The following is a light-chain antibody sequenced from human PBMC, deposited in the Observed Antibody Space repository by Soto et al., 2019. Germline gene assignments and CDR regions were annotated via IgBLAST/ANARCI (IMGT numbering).Light chain of an antibody. CDR1: SSNIGNNH. J-gene: IGLJ3*02. V-gene: IGLV1-51*01. CDR3: GTWDSSLSARV. CDR2: DND. Sequence: QSVLTQPPSVSAAPGQKVTISCSGSSSNIGNNHASWYQHLPRTAPKLLIFDNDKRPSGIPDRFSGSKSGTSATLGITGLQTGDEADYYCGTWDSSLSARVFGGGTKLTVL.